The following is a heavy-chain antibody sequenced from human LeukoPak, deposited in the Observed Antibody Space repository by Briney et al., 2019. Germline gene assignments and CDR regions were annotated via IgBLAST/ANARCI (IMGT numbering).Heavy chain of an antibody. CDR1: GGSFSGYY. V-gene: IGHV4-34*01. CDR2: IYYSGST. D-gene: IGHD2-2*02. CDR3: ARHGRGDIVVVPAAIRDLYFDY. J-gene: IGHJ4*02. Sequence: KPSETLSLTCAVYGGSFSGYYWSWIRQPPGKGLEWIGSIYYSGSTYYNPSLKSRVTISVDTSKNQFSLKLSSVTAADTAVYYCARHGRGDIVVVPAAIRDLYFDYWGQGTLVTVSS.